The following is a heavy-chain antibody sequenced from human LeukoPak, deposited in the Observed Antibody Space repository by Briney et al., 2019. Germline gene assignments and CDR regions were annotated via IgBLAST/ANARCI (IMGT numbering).Heavy chain of an antibody. J-gene: IGHJ4*02. V-gene: IGHV4-34*01. Sequence: SETLSLTCAVYGESFSAYFWNWIRQAPGKPLEYIGEINHRGSSHYNPSLKTRVTLSVDTSKNQFSLKLTSVTAADTAVYFCARGSSYDGYCSAGACDAGYYDSWGQGTPVTVSS. D-gene: IGHD2-15*01. CDR2: INHRGSS. CDR1: GESFSAYF. CDR3: ARGSSYDGYCSAGACDAGYYDS.